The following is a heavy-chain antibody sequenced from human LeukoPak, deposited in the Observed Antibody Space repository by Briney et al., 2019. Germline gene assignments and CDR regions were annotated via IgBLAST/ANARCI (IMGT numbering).Heavy chain of an antibody. CDR3: ASEGRQRDY. Sequence: PSETLSLTCAVYGGSFSGYYWSWIRQPPGKGLEWIGEINHSGSTNYIPSLKGRVTISVDTSKNQFSLKLSSVTAADTAVYYCASEGRQRDYWGQGTLVTVSS. J-gene: IGHJ4*02. CDR1: GGSFSGYY. V-gene: IGHV4-34*01. CDR2: INHSGST.